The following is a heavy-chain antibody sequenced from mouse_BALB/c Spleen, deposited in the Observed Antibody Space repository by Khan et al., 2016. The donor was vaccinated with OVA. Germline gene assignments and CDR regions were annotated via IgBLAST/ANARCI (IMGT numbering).Heavy chain of an antibody. J-gene: IGHJ3*01. D-gene: IGHD1-1*01. CDR3: TSACYGAFAY. CDR1: GYVFTSYW. V-gene: IGHV1-5*01. Sequence: VQLKQSGTVLARPGASVKMSCKASGYVFTSYWMHWVKQRPGQGLEWIGGIFPGNNDTNYNQKIKGRAKLTAVTSASTANMELSSLTNEDSAVYDWTSACYGAFAYWGQGTLVTVSA. CDR2: IFPGNNDT.